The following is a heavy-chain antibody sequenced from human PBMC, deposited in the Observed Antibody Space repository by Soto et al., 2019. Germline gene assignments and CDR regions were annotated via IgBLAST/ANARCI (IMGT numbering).Heavy chain of an antibody. CDR2: ISGSGGST. D-gene: IGHD2-2*01. CDR1: GFTFSSYA. J-gene: IGHJ5*02. V-gene: IGHV3-23*01. CDR3: AKVACSSTSCSYPAWFDP. Sequence: PGGSLRLSCAASGFTFSSYAMSWVRQAPGKGLEWVSAISGSGGSTYYADSVKGRFTISRDNSKNTLYLQMNSLRAEDTAVYYCAKVACSSTSCSYPAWFDPWGQGTLVTVSS.